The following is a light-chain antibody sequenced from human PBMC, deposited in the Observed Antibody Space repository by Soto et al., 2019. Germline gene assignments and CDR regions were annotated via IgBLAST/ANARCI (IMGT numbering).Light chain of an antibody. V-gene: IGKV2D-29*02. J-gene: IGKJ5*01. CDR1: QSLVYITGETF. Sequence: DVVMTQSPLSLPVTLGQPASISCRSSQSLVYITGETFLFWYLQKPGQSPQLLIYEVSTRVSGVPDRFSGSGSGTDFTLEISRVETDDVGIYYCMQSTQLPPTFGQGTRLEIK. CDR2: EVS. CDR3: MQSTQLPPT.